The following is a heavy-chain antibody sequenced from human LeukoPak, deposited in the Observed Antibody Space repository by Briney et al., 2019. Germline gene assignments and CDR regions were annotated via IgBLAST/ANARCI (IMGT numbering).Heavy chain of an antibody. CDR3: AGTPLWYFDL. CDR1: GGSISSYY. CDR2: IYYSGST. Sequence: NASETLSLTCTVSGGSISSYYWSWIRQPPGKGLEWIGYIYYSGSTNYNPSLKSRVTISVDTSKNQFSLKLSSVTAADTAVYYCAGTPLWYFDLWGRGTLVTVSS. J-gene: IGHJ2*01. V-gene: IGHV4-59*01.